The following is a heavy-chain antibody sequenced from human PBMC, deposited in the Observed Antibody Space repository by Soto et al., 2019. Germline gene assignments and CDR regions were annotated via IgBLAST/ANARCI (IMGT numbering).Heavy chain of an antibody. Sequence: GSLRLSCAASGFNFNDGWMSWVRQAPGKGLEWVGRIKSKTDDETTDYAAPVKGRFTISRDDSKNTLYLQMDSLKTEDTAVYYCSDLMRGVGAFDIWSRVTLVTVAS. V-gene: IGHV3-15*01. CDR1: GFNFNDGW. CDR2: IKSKTDDETT. J-gene: IGHJ3*02. D-gene: IGHD3-10*01. CDR3: SDLMRGVGAFDI.